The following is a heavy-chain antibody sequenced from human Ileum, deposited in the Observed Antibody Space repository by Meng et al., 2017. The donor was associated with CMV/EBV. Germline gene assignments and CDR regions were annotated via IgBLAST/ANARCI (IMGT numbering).Heavy chain of an antibody. D-gene: IGHD2-15*01. J-gene: IGHJ5*02. V-gene: IGHV4-39*07. CDR3: ARDCCSFHSWFDP. CDR2: IDYIGRT. CDR1: GASITSDSFY. Sequence: QLQLQQSGPGLVKPAGALSVTCTVSGASITSDSFYWGWIGAPPGKGLEWIASIDYIGRTYYNPALKSRVTISVDTSKNQFSLELKSVTAADTAVYYCARDCCSFHSWFDPWGQGTLVTVSS.